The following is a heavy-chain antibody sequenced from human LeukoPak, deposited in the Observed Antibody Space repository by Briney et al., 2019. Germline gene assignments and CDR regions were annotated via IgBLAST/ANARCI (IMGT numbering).Heavy chain of an antibody. CDR1: GYTLTELS. V-gene: IGHV1-24*01. Sequence: AAVKDSFKVSGYTLTELSMHWVRQAPGKGLEWMGGFDPEDGETIYAQKFQGRVTMTEDTSTDTAYMELSSLRSEDTAVYYCATDIWAVTNYWGQGTLVTVSS. CDR2: FDPEDGET. J-gene: IGHJ4*02. CDR3: ATDIWAVTNY. D-gene: IGHD4-17*01.